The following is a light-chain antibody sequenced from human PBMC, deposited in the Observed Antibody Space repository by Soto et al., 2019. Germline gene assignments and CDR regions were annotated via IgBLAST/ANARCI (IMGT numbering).Light chain of an antibody. CDR1: SNDVGIYNY. J-gene: IGLJ2*01. Sequence: QSALTQPASVSGSPGQSITISCTGTSNDVGIYNYVSWYQQHPGKAPKLIIYEVRNRPSGVSSRFSGSKSGNTASLTISGLQAEDEADYYCSSYTSSSTLFGGGTKLTVL. CDR3: SSYTSSSTL. CDR2: EVR. V-gene: IGLV2-14*01.